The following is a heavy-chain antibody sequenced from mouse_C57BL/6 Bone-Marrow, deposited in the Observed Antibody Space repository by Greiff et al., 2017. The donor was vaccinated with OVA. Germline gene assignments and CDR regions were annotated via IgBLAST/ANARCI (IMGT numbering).Heavy chain of an antibody. J-gene: IGHJ4*01. CDR1: GFTFSSYA. V-gene: IGHV5-9-1*02. CDR2: ISSGGDYI. Sequence: EVQLMESGEGLVKPGGSLKLSCAASGFTFSSYAMSWVRQTPEKRLEWVAYISSGGDYIYYADTVKGRFTISRDNARNTLYLQMSSLKAEDTAMCYCTRDGYYAMDYWGQGTSVTVSS. CDR3: TRDGYYAMDY. D-gene: IGHD2-3*01.